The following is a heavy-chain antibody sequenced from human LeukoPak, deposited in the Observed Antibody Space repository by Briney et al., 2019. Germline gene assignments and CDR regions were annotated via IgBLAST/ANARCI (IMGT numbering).Heavy chain of an antibody. J-gene: IGHJ4*02. CDR2: ISYDGSNK. CDR3: ARAPGRTAWEYYFDY. D-gene: IGHD1-26*01. V-gene: IGHV3-30-3*01. CDR1: GFTFSSYA. Sequence: GGSLRLSRAASGFTFSSYAMHWVRQAPGKGLEWVAVISYDGSNKYYADSVKGRFTISRDNSKNTLYLQMNSLRAEDTAVYYCARAPGRTAWEYYFDYWGQGTLVAVSS.